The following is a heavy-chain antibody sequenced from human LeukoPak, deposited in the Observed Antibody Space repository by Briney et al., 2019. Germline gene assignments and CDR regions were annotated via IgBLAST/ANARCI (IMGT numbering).Heavy chain of an antibody. V-gene: IGHV3-21*01. Sequence: GGSLRLSCAASGFTFSSYSMNWVRQAPGKGLEWVSSISSSSSYIYYADSVKGRFTISRDNAKNSLYLQMNSLRAEDTAVYYCARDYCSGGSCYSYDAFDIWGQGTMVTVSS. J-gene: IGHJ3*02. D-gene: IGHD2-15*01. CDR3: ARDYCSGGSCYSYDAFDI. CDR1: GFTFSSYS. CDR2: ISSSSSYI.